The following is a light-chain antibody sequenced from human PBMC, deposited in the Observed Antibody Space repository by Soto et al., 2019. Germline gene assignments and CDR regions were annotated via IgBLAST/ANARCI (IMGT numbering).Light chain of an antibody. CDR1: QSIDVW. V-gene: IGKV1-5*03. CDR3: QQYNSSPYT. CDR2: KAS. Sequence: DIQMTQSPSILSTSVGDRVTITCRASQSIDVWLAWYQQKPGKAPKFLIYKASRLQGGVPSRFSGSGSGTEFTLTISSLQPDDFATYYCQQYNSSPYTFGQGTRLEIK. J-gene: IGKJ2*01.